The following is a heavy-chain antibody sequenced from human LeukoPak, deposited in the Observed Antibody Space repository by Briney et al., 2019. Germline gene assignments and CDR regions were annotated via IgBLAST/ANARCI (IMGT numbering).Heavy chain of an antibody. D-gene: IGHD3-22*01. Sequence: SETLSLTCAVSGGSISSTNWWNWVRQPPGKGLEWIGYIYYSGSTNYNPSLKSRVTISVDTSKNQFSLKLSSVTAADTAVYYCARDTHMYYYDSSGYGAFDIWGQGTMVTVSS. V-gene: IGHV4-4*02. CDR2: IYYSGST. CDR1: GGSISSTNW. J-gene: IGHJ3*02. CDR3: ARDTHMYYYDSSGYGAFDI.